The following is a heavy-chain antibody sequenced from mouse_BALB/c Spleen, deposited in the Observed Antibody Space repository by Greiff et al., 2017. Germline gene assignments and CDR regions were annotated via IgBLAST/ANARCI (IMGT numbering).Heavy chain of an antibody. D-gene: IGHD1-1*01. CDR3: ASGYYGFAY. CDR2: IYPYNGGT. Sequence: VQLKESGPELVKPGASVKISCKASGYTFTDYNMHWVKQSHGKSLEWIGYIYPYNGGTGYNQKFKSKATLTVDNSSSTAYMELRSLTSEDSAVYYCASGYYGFAYWGQGTLVTVSA. J-gene: IGHJ3*01. CDR1: GYTFTDYN. V-gene: IGHV1S29*02.